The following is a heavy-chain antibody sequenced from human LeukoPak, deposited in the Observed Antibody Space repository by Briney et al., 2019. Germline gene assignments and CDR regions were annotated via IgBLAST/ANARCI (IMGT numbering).Heavy chain of an antibody. CDR3: AREAQFFGVAKELDV. V-gene: IGHV1-69*01. D-gene: IGHD3-3*01. J-gene: IGHJ6*02. CDR1: GGTFSSYA. Sequence: SVKVSCKASGGTFSSYAISWVRQAPGQGLEWMGGIIPVFGTANYAQKFQGRVTITADESTSTAYMELSSLRSEDTAVYYCAREAQFFGVAKELDVWGQGTTVTVSS. CDR2: IIPVFGTA.